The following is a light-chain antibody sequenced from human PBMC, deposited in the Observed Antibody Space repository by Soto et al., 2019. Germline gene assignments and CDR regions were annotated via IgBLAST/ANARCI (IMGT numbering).Light chain of an antibody. J-gene: IGLJ1*01. Sequence: QSVLTQPPSASGTPGQRVTISCSGSSSNIGSNTVNWYQQLPGTAPKLLIYSNNQRPSGVPDRFSGPKSGTSASLAISGFQSEDEADYYCAAWDDSLNGYVFGTGTKVTVL. CDR3: AAWDDSLNGYV. CDR2: SNN. CDR1: SSNIGSNT. V-gene: IGLV1-44*01.